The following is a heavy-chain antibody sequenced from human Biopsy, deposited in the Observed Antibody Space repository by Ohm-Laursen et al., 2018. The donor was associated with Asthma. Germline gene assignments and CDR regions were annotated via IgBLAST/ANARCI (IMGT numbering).Heavy chain of an antibody. CDR3: AKDERAYYGSDSKYMQPVPLGD. D-gene: IGHD2-21*01. CDR1: GFTFSTSW. J-gene: IGHJ4*02. V-gene: IGHV3-7*05. Sequence: GSLRLSCAASGFTFSTSWMTWVRQAPGKGLEWVANIKEDGSEKNYVDSLKGRFTISRDKSENTLYLQMNSLRAEDTAVYYCAKDERAYYGSDSKYMQPVPLGDWGQGTLVIVSA. CDR2: IKEDGSEK.